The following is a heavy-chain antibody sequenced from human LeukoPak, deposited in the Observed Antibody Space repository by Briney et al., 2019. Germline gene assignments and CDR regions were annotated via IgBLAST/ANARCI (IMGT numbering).Heavy chain of an antibody. CDR2: INHRGST. CDR3: ARAIVVVPAAMGPYWFDP. CDR1: GGSFSGYY. J-gene: IGHJ5*02. Sequence: SETLSLTCAVYGGSFSGYYWSWIRQPPGKGLEGIGEINHRGSTNYNPSLKSRVTISVDTSKNQFSLKLSSVTAADTAVYYCARAIVVVPAAMGPYWFDPWGQGTLVTVSS. V-gene: IGHV4-34*01. D-gene: IGHD2-2*01.